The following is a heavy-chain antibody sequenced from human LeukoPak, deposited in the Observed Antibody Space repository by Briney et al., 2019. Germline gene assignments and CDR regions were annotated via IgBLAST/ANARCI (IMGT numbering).Heavy chain of an antibody. CDR1: GGTFSSYA. V-gene: IGHV1-69*13. CDR3: ASNKCAAAGPIDY. J-gene: IGHJ4*02. Sequence: SVKVSCKASGGTFSSYAISWVRQAPGQGLEWMGGIIPIFGTANYAQKFQGRVTITADESTSTAYMELSSMTSEDEAVYYCASNKCAAAGPIDYWGQGTLVTVSS. D-gene: IGHD6-13*01. CDR2: IIPIFGTA.